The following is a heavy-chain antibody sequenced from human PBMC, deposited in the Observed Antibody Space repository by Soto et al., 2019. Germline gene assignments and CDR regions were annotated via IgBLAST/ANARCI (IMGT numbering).Heavy chain of an antibody. CDR2: IRTGESET. CDR3: VRCGSNDAS. Sequence: EVQLVESGGGLVQPGGSLRLSCEASGFTFSDSWMNWVRQAPGKGLEWVARIRTGESETKYADSVKGRFSISRDNAKNSVYLQMVSLRGEDTAVYYGVRCGSNDASWGQGTLVTVSS. J-gene: IGHJ5*02. CDR1: GFTFSDSW. V-gene: IGHV3-7*01. D-gene: IGHD4-4*01.